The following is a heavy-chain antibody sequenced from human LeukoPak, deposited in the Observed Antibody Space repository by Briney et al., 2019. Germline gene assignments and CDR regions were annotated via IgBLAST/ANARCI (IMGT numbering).Heavy chain of an antibody. V-gene: IGHV1-8*01. CDR1: GYTFTSYD. D-gene: IGHD4-17*01. CDR3: ARADFGDYALDP. CDR2: MNPNSGNT. J-gene: IGHJ5*02. Sequence: ASVKVSCKASGYTFTSYDINWVRQATGQGLEWMGWMNPNSGNTGYAQRFQGRVTMTRNTSISTAYMELSSLRSEDTAVFYCARADFGDYALDPWGQGTRSPSPQ.